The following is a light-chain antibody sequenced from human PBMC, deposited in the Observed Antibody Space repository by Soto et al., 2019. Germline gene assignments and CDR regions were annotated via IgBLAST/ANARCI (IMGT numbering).Light chain of an antibody. CDR2: DVS. V-gene: IGLV2-11*01. J-gene: IGLJ1*01. CDR3: CSYAGSYTSGV. Sequence: QSALTQPRSVSGSPGQSVTISCTGPSSDIGGYNYVSWYQQHPGKVPKLMIYDVSKRPSGVPDRFSGSKSGNTASLTIPGLQAEDEADYYCCSYAGSYTSGVFGTGTKVTVL. CDR1: SSDIGGYNY.